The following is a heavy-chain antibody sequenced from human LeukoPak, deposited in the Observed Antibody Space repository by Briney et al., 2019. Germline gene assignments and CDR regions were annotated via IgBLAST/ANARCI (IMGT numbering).Heavy chain of an antibody. D-gene: IGHD3-3*01. CDR2: ISNDGSNR. CDR1: GFTFTTYP. V-gene: IGHV3-30*19. Sequence: PGGSLRLSCAASGFTFTTYPMHWVRQAPGKGLEWVAVISNDGSNRYYADSVKGRFTISRDNSKHTLYLQMNSLRPEDTAVYYCARDPGAHSRVDWFSNYYYYYYMDVWGKGTTVTVSS. J-gene: IGHJ6*03. CDR3: ARDPGAHSRVDWFSNYYYYYYMDV.